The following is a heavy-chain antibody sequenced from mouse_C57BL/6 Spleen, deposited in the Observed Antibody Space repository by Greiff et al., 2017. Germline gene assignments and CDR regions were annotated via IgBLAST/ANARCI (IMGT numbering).Heavy chain of an antibody. Sequence: QVQLQQSGPELVKPGASVKISCKASGYAFSSSWMNWVKQRPGKGLEWIGRIYPGDGDTNYNGKFKGKATLTADKSSSTAYMQLSSLTSEDSAVYFWARPFITTVVAPLDYWGKGTTLTVTT. V-gene: IGHV1-82*01. CDR1: GYAFSSSW. D-gene: IGHD1-1*01. J-gene: IGHJ2*01. CDR2: IYPGDGDT. CDR3: ARPFITTVVAPLDY.